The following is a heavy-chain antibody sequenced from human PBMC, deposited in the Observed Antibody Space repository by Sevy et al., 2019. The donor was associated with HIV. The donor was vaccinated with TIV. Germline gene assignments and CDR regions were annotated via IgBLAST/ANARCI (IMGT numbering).Heavy chain of an antibody. CDR2: IYYSGST. Sequence: SENLSLTCTVSGDSISSYYWSWIRQPPGKGLEWIGYIYYSGSTNYNPSLKSRVAISKDTSKNQFSLKLSSVTDADTAVYYCARALQLYYYGMDVWGQGTTVTVSS. V-gene: IGHV4-59*01. CDR1: GDSISSYY. J-gene: IGHJ6*02. CDR3: ARALQLYYYGMDV. D-gene: IGHD2-2*01.